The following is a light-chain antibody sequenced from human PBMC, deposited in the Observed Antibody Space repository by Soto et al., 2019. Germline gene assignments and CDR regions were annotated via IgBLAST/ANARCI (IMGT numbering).Light chain of an antibody. CDR2: RNN. J-gene: IGLJ3*02. CDR3: AAWDDSLGGWL. CDR1: SSNIGSNY. Sequence: QSVLTQPPSASGTPGQRVTISCSGSSSNIGSNYVYWYQQLPGTAPKLLIYRNNQRPSGVPDRYSGSKSGTSASLAISGLRSGDEAAYYCAAWDDSLGGWLFGGGTKLTVL. V-gene: IGLV1-47*01.